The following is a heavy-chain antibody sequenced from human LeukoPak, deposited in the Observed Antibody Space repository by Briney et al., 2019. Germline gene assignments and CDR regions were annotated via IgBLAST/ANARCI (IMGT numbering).Heavy chain of an antibody. J-gene: IGHJ4*02. Sequence: PSETLSLTCAVYGGSFSGYYWSWIRQPPGKGLEWIGEINHSGSTSYNPSLKSRVTISVDTSKNQSSLKLSSVTAADTAVYYCARGRCSSSWYDYWGQGTLVTVSS. CDR2: INHSGST. CDR3: ARGRCSSSWYDY. D-gene: IGHD6-13*01. CDR1: GGSFSGYY. V-gene: IGHV4-34*01.